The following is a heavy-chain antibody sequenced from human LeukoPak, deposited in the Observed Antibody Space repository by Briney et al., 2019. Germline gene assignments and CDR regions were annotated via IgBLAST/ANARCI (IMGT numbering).Heavy chain of an antibody. CDR1: GFNSSTYA. J-gene: IGHJ4*02. D-gene: IGHD2-15*01. CDR3: ARSLGYCSAGSCFPFDY. V-gene: IGHV3-7*03. Sequence: PGGSLRLSCAASGFNSSTYAMHWVRQAPGKGLEWVANIKQDGSDKYYVDSVKGRFTISRDNAKNSLYLQMNSLRAEDTAVYYCARSLGYCSAGSCFPFDYWGQGTLVTVSS. CDR2: IKQDGSDK.